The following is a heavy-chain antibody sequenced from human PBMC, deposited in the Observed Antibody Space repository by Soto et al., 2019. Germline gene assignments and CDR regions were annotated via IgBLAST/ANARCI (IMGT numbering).Heavy chain of an antibody. V-gene: IGHV3-53*01. J-gene: IGHJ6*02. Sequence: TGGSLRLSCAISGFTVSTNYMSWVPQAPGKGLEWVSVIYYDDGSTYYADSVKGRFSISRDSSRNTLYLQMNSLRAEDTAVYYCASGQQVILRYYYGLDVWGQGTTVTAP. CDR2: IYYDDGST. CDR3: ASGQQVILRYYYGLDV. CDR1: GFTVSTNY. D-gene: IGHD6-13*01.